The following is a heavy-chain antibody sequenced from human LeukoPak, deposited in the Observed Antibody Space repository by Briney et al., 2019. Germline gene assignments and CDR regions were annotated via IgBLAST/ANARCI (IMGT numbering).Heavy chain of an antibody. J-gene: IGHJ4*02. D-gene: IGHD3-3*01. CDR1: GYTFTGYY. CDR3: ARVLGYDFWSGYEFDY. CDR2: INPNSGGT. V-gene: IGHV1-2*06. Sequence: ASVKVSCKASGYTFTGYYMHWVRQAPGQGLEWMGRINPNSGGTNYAQKFQGRVTMTRDTSISTAYMELSSLRSEDTAVYYCARVLGYDFWSGYEFDYWGQGTLVTVSS.